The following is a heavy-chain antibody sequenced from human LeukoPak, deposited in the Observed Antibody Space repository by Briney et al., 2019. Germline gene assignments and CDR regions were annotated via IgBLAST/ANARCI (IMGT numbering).Heavy chain of an antibody. J-gene: IGHJ4*02. CDR1: GFTFSNYC. Sequence: GGSLRLSCVGSGFTFSNYCMHWVRQIPGKGLVWVSRICPDGTVTNYADSVKGRFTISRDNAKNMVFLQMNSLRADDTAVYYCVRDFRSADYWGQGILVTVSS. CDR2: ICPDGTVT. V-gene: IGHV3-74*01. CDR3: VRDFRSADY.